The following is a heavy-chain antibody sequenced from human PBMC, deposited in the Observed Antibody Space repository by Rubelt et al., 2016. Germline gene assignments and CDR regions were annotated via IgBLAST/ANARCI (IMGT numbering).Heavy chain of an antibody. CDR3: ARMYSSGWYYDAFDI. J-gene: IGHJ3*02. V-gene: IGHV4-34*01. CDR1: GGSFSGYS. Sequence: QVQLQQWGAGLVKPSETLSLTCAVHGGSFSGYSWTWIRQPPGKGLEWLGEIDHSGNTDYIPSLKSRVSISVDTSKKQISLKMSSVTAADTAVYYCARMYSSGWYYDAFDIWGQGTMVTVSS. CDR2: IDHSGNT. D-gene: IGHD6-19*01.